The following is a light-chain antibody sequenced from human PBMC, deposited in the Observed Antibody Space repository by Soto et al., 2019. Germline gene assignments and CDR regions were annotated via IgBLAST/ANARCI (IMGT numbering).Light chain of an antibody. CDR1: SSDVGGYNY. V-gene: IGLV2-14*01. CDR2: EVT. Sequence: QSALTQPASVSGSPGQSITISCTGSSSDVGGYNYVSWYKQHPGKAPKLMIYEVTNRPSGVSNRFSGSKSGNTASLTISGLQAEDEADYYCSSYTSSITLVFGGGTKLTVL. J-gene: IGLJ2*01. CDR3: SSYTSSITLV.